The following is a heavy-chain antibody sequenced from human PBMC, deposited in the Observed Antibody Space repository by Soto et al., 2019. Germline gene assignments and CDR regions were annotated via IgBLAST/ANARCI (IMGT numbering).Heavy chain of an antibody. D-gene: IGHD6-6*01. CDR2: IIPIFGTA. CDR3: ARDASSYSSSPNWFDP. Sequence: SVKVSCKASGGTFSSYAISWVRQAPGQGLEWMGGIIPIFGTANYAQKFQGRVTITADESTSTAYMELSSLRSEDTAVYYCARDASSYSSSPNWFDPWCQGTLVTVSS. V-gene: IGHV1-69*13. CDR1: GGTFSSYA. J-gene: IGHJ5*02.